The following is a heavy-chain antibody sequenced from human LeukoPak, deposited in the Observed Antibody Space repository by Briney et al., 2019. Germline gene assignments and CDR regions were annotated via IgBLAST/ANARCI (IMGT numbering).Heavy chain of an antibody. D-gene: IGHD6-13*01. Sequence: ASVKVSCKASGYTFTSYGISWVRQAPGQGLEWMGWISAYNGNTNYAQKLQGRVTMTTDTSTRTAYMELSSLRSEDTAVYYCARPRDSSSWTHDYWGQGTLVTVSS. CDR2: ISAYNGNT. CDR1: GYTFTSYG. CDR3: ARPRDSSSWTHDY. V-gene: IGHV1-18*01. J-gene: IGHJ4*02.